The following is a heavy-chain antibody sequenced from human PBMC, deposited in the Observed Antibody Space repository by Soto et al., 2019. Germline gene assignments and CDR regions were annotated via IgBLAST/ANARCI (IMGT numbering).Heavy chain of an antibody. V-gene: IGHV3-23*01. CDR1: GFTFSSYA. J-gene: IGHJ4*02. D-gene: IGHD1-26*01. CDR3: ARRGSGSYYDY. Sequence: EVQLLESGVGLVQPGGSLRLSCAASGFTFSSYAMRWVRQAPVKGLEGVSAISGSGGSTYYADSVKGRFTISRDNSKNTLYLQMNSLRAEDTAVYYCARRGSGSYYDYWGQGTLVTVPS. CDR2: ISGSGGST.